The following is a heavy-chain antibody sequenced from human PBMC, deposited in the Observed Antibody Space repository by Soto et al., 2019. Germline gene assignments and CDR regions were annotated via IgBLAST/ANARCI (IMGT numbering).Heavy chain of an antibody. J-gene: IGHJ2*01. D-gene: IGHD6-19*01. V-gene: IGHV3-33*03. CDR1: GFTFSSYG. CDR3: AKVPIAVAGENYWYFDL. Sequence: QVHLVESGGGVVQAGRSLRLSCAASGFTFSSYGIHWVRQAPGKGLEWVAVIWYDGSNKYYADSVKGRFTISRDNSKNPVYLQMNSLRAEDTAVYHCAKVPIAVAGENYWYFDLWGRGTLVTVSS. CDR2: IWYDGSNK.